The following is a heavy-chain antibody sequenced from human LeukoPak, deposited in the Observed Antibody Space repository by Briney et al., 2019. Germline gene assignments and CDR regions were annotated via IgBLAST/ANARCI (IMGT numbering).Heavy chain of an antibody. J-gene: IGHJ5*02. D-gene: IGHD6-19*01. V-gene: IGHV4-38-2*01. Sequence: PSETLSLTCAVSGYSISSGYYWGWIRQPPGKGLEWIGEINHSGSTNYNPSLKSRVTISVDTSKNQFSLKLSSVTAADTAVYYCARGGSGWYEGYNWFDPWGQGTLVTVSS. CDR3: ARGGSGWYEGYNWFDP. CDR2: INHSGST. CDR1: GYSISSGYY.